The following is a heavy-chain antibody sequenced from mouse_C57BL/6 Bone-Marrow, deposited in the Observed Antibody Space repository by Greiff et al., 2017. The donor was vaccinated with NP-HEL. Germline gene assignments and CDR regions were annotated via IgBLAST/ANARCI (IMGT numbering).Heavy chain of an antibody. CDR1: GYTFTSYW. J-gene: IGHJ2*01. CDR2: IYPGSGST. V-gene: IGHV1-55*01. Sequence: QVQLQQPGAELVKPGASVKMSCKASGYTFTSYWITWVKQRPGQGLEWIGDIYPGSGSTNYHEKFKSKATLTVDTSSRTAYMQLSSLTSEDSAVYYCFSTVVYFDCWGQGTTLTVAS. CDR3: FSTVVYFDC. D-gene: IGHD1-1*01.